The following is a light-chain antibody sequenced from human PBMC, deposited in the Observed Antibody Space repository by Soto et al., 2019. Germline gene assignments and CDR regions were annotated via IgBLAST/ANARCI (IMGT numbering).Light chain of an antibody. V-gene: IGKV3-20*01. J-gene: IGKJ2*01. CDR3: QQYGSSPPYT. CDR2: GSS. CDR1: QSVSNNY. Sequence: EVVLTQSPGTLSLSPGERATLSCRASQSVSNNYFAWYQQKPGQAPRLLIFGSSDRATGIPDRFRGSGSGTDFTLTINRLEPEDFALYYCQQYGSSPPYTFGQGTKLEIK.